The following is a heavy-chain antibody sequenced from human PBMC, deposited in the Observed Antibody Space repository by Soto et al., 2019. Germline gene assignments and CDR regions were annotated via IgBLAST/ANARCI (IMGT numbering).Heavy chain of an antibody. Sequence: GGSLRLSCAASGFTFSDHYMDWVRQAPGKGLEWVGRIRNRPNSYTTQYAASVKGRFAVLRDDSENLVYLQMNDLKTEDTAVYYRVRDSGRGFSFDYWGPGAQVTLSS. J-gene: IGHJ4*02. CDR1: GFTFSDHY. CDR3: VRDSGRGFSFDY. CDR2: IRNRPNSYTT. D-gene: IGHD3-10*01. V-gene: IGHV3-72*01.